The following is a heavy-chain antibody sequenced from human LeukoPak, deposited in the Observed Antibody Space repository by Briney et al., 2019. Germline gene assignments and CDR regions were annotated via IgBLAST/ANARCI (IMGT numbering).Heavy chain of an antibody. Sequence: SGGSLRLSCAASGFTFSSYAMSWVRQAPGKGLEWVSAISGSGGDTYYADSVKGRFTISRDNSKNTLYLQMNSLRAEDTAVYYCAKDQGYCSSTSCYADYWGQGTLVTASS. V-gene: IGHV3-23*01. CDR1: GFTFSSYA. D-gene: IGHD2-2*01. CDR2: ISGSGGDT. J-gene: IGHJ4*02. CDR3: AKDQGYCSSTSCYADY.